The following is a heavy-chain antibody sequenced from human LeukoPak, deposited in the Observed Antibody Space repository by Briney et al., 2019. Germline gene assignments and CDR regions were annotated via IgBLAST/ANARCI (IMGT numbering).Heavy chain of an antibody. V-gene: IGHV1-46*01. CDR2: INPSGGST. CDR1: GCTFTSYY. D-gene: IGHD3-10*01. J-gene: IGHJ4*02. Sequence: GASVKVSCKASGCTFTSYYMHWVRQAPGQGLEWMGIINPSGGSTSYAQKFQGRVTMTRDMSTSTVYMELSSLRSEDTAVYYCARKWFGETSFDYWGQGTLVTVSS. CDR3: ARKWFGETSFDY.